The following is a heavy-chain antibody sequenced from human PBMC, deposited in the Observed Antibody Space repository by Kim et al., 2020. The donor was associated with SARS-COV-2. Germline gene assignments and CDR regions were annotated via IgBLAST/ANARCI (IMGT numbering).Heavy chain of an antibody. D-gene: IGHD3-9*01. Sequence: GGSLRLSCAASGFTFSSYWMSWVRQAPGKGLEWVANIKQDGSEKYYVDSVKGRFTISRDNAKNSLYLQMNSLRAEDTAVYYCARVPVLRYFDWLSNYYYGMDVWGQGTTVTVSS. CDR2: IKQDGSEK. J-gene: IGHJ6*02. CDR3: ARVPVLRYFDWLSNYYYGMDV. V-gene: IGHV3-7*03. CDR1: GFTFSSYW.